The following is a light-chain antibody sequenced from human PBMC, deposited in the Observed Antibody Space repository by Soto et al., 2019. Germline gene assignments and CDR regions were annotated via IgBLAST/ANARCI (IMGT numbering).Light chain of an antibody. Sequence: DIQMTQSPSSLSASLGDRVTISCRASRYISSNLSWYRQRPGQAAKVLIYAASSLPSGVPSRFSGSGSGTDFTLTISSLQPEDFATYYCQQLNSYPWTFGQGTKVDIK. V-gene: IGKV1-17*01. CDR1: RYISSN. CDR3: QQLNSYPWT. J-gene: IGKJ1*01. CDR2: AAS.